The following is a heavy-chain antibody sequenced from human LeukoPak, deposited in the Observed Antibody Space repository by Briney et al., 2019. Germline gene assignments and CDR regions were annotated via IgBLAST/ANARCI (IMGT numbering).Heavy chain of an antibody. CDR2: IYYSGTT. V-gene: IGHV4-59*01. J-gene: IGHJ4*02. CDR3: ARGISDSSGQIDS. Sequence: PSETLSLTCTVYRGSISSYYWSWIRQPPGKGLEWIGCIYYSGTTNYNPSLKSRVTISVDTSNNQFSLRLSTVTAADTAVYYCARGISDSSGQIDSWGQGTLVTVSS. CDR1: RGSISSYY. D-gene: IGHD6-19*01.